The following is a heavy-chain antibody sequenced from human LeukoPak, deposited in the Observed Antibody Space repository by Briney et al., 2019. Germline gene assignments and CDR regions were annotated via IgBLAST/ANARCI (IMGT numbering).Heavy chain of an antibody. V-gene: IGHV3-30*02. Sequence: GGSLRLSCAASGFTFSSYGMHWVRQAPGKGLEWVAFIRYDGSNKYYADSVKGRFTISRDNSKNTLYLQMNSLRAEDTAVYYCAKEYSSGWYEGSDAFDIWGQGTMVTVSA. CDR1: GFTFSSYG. CDR3: AKEYSSGWYEGSDAFDI. D-gene: IGHD6-19*01. J-gene: IGHJ3*02. CDR2: IRYDGSNK.